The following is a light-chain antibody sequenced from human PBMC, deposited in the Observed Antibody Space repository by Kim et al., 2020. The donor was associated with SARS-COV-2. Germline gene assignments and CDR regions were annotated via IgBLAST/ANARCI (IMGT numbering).Light chain of an antibody. CDR1: QNILTY. J-gene: IGKJ3*01. V-gene: IGKV1-39*01. Sequence: DIQMTQSPSSLSASVGDRVTIACRASQNILTYLNWYQQKPGKAPKVLIYAASSLQSGVPSRFSGSGSGTDFTLTISSLQPEDFATYYCQQSFTTPRTFGPGTKVDIK. CDR2: AAS. CDR3: QQSFTTPRT.